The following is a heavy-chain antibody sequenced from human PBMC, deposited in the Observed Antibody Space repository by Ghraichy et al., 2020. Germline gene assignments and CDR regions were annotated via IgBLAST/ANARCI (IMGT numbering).Heavy chain of an antibody. J-gene: IGHJ4*02. CDR1: GFTFSKYA. CDR3: ARDSTQCTGDVCHFDY. V-gene: IGHV3-23*01. CDR2: LSRTGYTT. D-gene: IGHD2-8*02. Sequence: GGSLRLSCEVSGFTFSKYAMSWVRQAPGKGLEWVSGLSRTGYTTFYADSVKGRFTISRDNSKNTLYLLLNSLRADDTAVYFCARDSTQCTGDVCHFDYWGQGALVTVSP.